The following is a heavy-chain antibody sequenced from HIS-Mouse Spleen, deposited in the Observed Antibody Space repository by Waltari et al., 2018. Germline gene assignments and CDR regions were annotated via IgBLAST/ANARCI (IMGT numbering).Heavy chain of an antibody. CDR2: IYHSGST. CDR3: ASLLYDIVLMVYAKGAFDI. Sequence: QVQLQESGPGLVKPSETLSLTCTVSGYSISSGYYWGWIRQPPGKGLEWIGSIYHSGSTYATPSLKSRVTISVDTSKNQFSLKLSSVTAADTAVYYCASLLYDIVLMVYAKGAFDIWGQGTMVTVSS. CDR1: GYSISSGYY. D-gene: IGHD2-8*01. J-gene: IGHJ3*02. V-gene: IGHV4-38-2*02.